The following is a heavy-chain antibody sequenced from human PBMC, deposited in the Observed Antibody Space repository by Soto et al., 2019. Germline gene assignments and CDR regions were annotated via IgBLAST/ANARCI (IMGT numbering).Heavy chain of an antibody. D-gene: IGHD3-22*01. CDR3: AASRAYDSSDYSGLQYGMDV. J-gene: IGHJ6*02. CDR1: GFTFDDYA. CDR2: LSWNGVTI. V-gene: IGHV3-9*01. Sequence: EVQLVESGGGLVQPGRSLRLSCAASGFTFDDYAMHWVRQVPGKGLQWVSGLSWNGVTIGYAASVKGRFTISRDNAKKSLYLQMNGLRPDDTALYFCAASRAYDSSDYSGLQYGMDVWGLGTTVTVS.